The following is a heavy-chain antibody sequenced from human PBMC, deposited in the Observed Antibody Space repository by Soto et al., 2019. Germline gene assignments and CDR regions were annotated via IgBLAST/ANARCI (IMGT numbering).Heavy chain of an antibody. CDR1: GFTFTSYA. D-gene: IGHD3-16*02. V-gene: IGHV3-30*15. CDR3: ARDRLRLGELSLIGYFDY. Sequence: VQLVESGGSVVQPGRSLRLSCEASGFTFTSYAMHWVRQAPGKGLEWVAVISYDGINEYYADSVKGRFTIPRDNSKNTLFLQMSSLRVEDTAVYYCARDRLRLGELSLIGYFDYWGQGTLVTVSS. CDR2: ISYDGINE. J-gene: IGHJ4*02.